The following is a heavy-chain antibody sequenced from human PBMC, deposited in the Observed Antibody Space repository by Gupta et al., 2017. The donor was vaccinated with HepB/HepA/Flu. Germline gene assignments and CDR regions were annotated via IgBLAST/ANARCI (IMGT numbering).Heavy chain of an antibody. CDR1: GFTFSSYW. V-gene: IGHV3-7*01. CDR3: ARVYRTRSTSLKVHQYYFDY. CDR2: IKQDGSEK. Sequence: EVQLVESGGGLVQPGGSLRLSCAASGFTFSSYWMSWVRQAPGKGLEWVANIKQDGSEKYYVDSVKGRFTISRDNAKNSLYLQMNSLRAEDTAVYYCARVYRTRSTSLKVHQYYFDYWGQGTLVTVSS. D-gene: IGHD2-2*01. J-gene: IGHJ4*02.